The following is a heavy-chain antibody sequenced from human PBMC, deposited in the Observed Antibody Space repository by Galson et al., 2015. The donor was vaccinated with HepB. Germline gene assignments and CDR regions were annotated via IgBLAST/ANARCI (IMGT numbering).Heavy chain of an antibody. V-gene: IGHV1-3*01. CDR1: GYTFTSYA. D-gene: IGHD5-18*01. CDR2: INAGNGNT. CDR3: ARGGGFSYQPIDY. J-gene: IGHJ4*02. Sequence: SVKVSCKASGYTFTSYAMHWVRQAPGQRLEWMGWINAGNGNTKYSQKFQGRVTITRDTSASTAYMELSSLRSEDTAVYYCARGGGFSYQPIDYWGQGTLVTVSS.